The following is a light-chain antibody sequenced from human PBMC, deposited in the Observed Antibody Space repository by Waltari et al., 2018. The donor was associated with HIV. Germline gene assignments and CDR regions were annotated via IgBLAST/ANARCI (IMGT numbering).Light chain of an antibody. CDR3: NSRDSLGVV. J-gene: IGLJ2*01. V-gene: IGLV3-19*01. Sequence: SSELTQDPAVSVALGQTVRITCQGDSLRSYYASWYQQKQGQAPVLVIYGKNNRPSGIPDRFSGSSSGNTASLTITGAQAEDEADYYCNSRDSLGVVFGGGTKLTVL. CDR2: GKN. CDR1: SLRSYY.